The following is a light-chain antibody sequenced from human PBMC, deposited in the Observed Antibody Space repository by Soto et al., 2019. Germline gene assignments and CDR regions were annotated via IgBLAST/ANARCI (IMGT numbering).Light chain of an antibody. CDR1: QSLLHTNGINY. CDR3: MQALQKPST. J-gene: IGKJ1*01. Sequence: VVVTQSPLSLPFTPGEPASMSCRASQSLLHTNGINYLHWYLQKPGQSPQLLIYLGSHRASGVPDRFSGSGSGTEYTLRISRVEAEDVGIYYCMQALQKPSTFGQGTKVDIK. V-gene: IGKV2-28*01. CDR2: LGS.